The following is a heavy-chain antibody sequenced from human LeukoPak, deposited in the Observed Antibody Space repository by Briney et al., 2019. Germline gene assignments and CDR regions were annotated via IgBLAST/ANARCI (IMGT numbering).Heavy chain of an antibody. CDR2: IHYSGST. CDR1: GGSISYSSYY. CDR3: ARVDYGGKNSAYNWFDP. V-gene: IGHV4-39*07. Sequence: SETLSLTCTVSGGSISYSSYYWGWIRQPPGKGLEWIGSIHYSGSTYYNPSLKSRVTMSVDTSKNQFSLKLSSVTAADTAVYYCARVDYGGKNSAYNWFDPWGQGTLVTVSS. D-gene: IGHD4-23*01. J-gene: IGHJ5*02.